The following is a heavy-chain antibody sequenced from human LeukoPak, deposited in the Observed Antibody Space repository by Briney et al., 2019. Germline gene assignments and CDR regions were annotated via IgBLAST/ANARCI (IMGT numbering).Heavy chain of an antibody. V-gene: IGHV4-39*07. Sequence: SETLSLTCDVSGGSISSSSSYWGWAWIRQRPGKGLEWVGSISHRGSTYYNPSLRSRITISLDRSKQKFSLKLTSVTAADTAVYFCARGAEYYAIWRGYAGYSDYRGQGISVTVSS. CDR2: ISHRGST. D-gene: IGHD3-3*01. CDR1: GGSISSSSSY. J-gene: IGHJ4*02. CDR3: ARGAEYYAIWRGYAGYSDY.